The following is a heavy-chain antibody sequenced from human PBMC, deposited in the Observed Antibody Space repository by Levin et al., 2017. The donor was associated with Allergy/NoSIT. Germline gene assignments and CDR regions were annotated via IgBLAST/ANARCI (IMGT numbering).Heavy chain of an antibody. V-gene: IGHV3-53*01. CDR2: IYSGGST. CDR1: GFTVSSHY. J-gene: IGHJ3*02. CDR3: ARGYSRVFGVVNDAFDI. Sequence: GESLKISCAASGFTVSSHYMSWVRQAPGKGLEWVSVIYSGGSTYYADSVKGRFTISRDNSKNTLYLQMNSLRAEDTAVYYCARGYSRVFGVVNDAFDIWGQGTMVTVSS. D-gene: IGHD3-3*01.